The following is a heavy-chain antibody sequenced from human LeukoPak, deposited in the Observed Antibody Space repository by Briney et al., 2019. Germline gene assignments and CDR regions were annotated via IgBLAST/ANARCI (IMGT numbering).Heavy chain of an antibody. CDR1: GYTFTSYD. Sequence: ASVKVSCKASGYTFTSYDINWVRQATGQGLEWMGWMNPNSGNTGYAQKFQGRVTMTRNTSISTAYMELSSLRSEDTAVYYCARLSGQQLVRWLGYWGQGTLVTVSS. D-gene: IGHD6-13*01. V-gene: IGHV1-8*01. CDR3: ARLSGQQLVRWLGY. CDR2: MNPNSGNT. J-gene: IGHJ4*02.